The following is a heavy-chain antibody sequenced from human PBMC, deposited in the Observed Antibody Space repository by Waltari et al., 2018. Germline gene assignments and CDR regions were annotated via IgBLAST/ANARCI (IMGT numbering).Heavy chain of an antibody. CDR2: ISSGGSTI. V-gene: IGHV3-48*03. CDR3: VRRKERKIGDGMDV. D-gene: IGHD3-3*01. J-gene: IGHJ6*02. Sequence: EVHLVESGGGLVQPGGSLRLSCAASEFTFSNFEMNWVRQAPGKGLEWVSYISSGGSTIYYADPVKGRFTISRDNAKNSLYLQMNSLRVEDTALYYCVRRKERKIGDGMDVWGQGTAVTVSS. CDR1: EFTFSNFE.